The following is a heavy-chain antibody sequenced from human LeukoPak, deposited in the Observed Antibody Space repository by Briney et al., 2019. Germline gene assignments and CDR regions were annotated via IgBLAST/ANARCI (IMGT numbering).Heavy chain of an antibody. CDR3: ASSGQYGSGWQPPGY. D-gene: IGHD6-19*01. Sequence: GASVKVSCKVSGYTLTELSMHWVRQAPGKGLEWMGWISAYNGNTNYAQKLQGRVTMTTDTSTSTAYMELRSLRSDDTAVYYCASSGQYGSGWQPPGYWGQGTLVTVSS. V-gene: IGHV1-18*01. CDR2: ISAYNGNT. J-gene: IGHJ4*02. CDR1: GYTLTELS.